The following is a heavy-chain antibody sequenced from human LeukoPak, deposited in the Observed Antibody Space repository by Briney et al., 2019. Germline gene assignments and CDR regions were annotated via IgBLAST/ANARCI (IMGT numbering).Heavy chain of an antibody. CDR1: GGSISSSSYY. CDR3: ARGDITLQLWFFSY. V-gene: IGHV4-39*01. D-gene: IGHD5-18*01. J-gene: IGHJ4*02. Sequence: SETLSLTCTVSGGSISSSSYYWGWIRQPPGKGLEWIGSIYYSGSTYYNPSAKSRVTISVDTSKNQFSLKLSSVTAADTAVYYCARGDITLQLWFFSYWGQGTLVTVSS. CDR2: IYYSGST.